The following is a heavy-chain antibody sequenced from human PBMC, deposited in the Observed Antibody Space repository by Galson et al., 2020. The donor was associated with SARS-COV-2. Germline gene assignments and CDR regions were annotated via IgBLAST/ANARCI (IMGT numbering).Heavy chain of an antibody. CDR3: ARDSERLSPGSGSAGCQCYGMDV. CDR1: GYTFTSYG. CDR2: ISGYNGYT. D-gene: IGHD2-15*01. V-gene: IGHV1-18*01. Sequence: ASVKVSCKASGYTFTSYGISWVRQAPGQGLEWMGWISGYNGYTKYAQKLQGRVTMTTDTSTTTAYMELRSLRSDDTAVYYCARDSERLSPGSGSAGCQCYGMDVWGQGTTVTVAS. J-gene: IGHJ6*02.